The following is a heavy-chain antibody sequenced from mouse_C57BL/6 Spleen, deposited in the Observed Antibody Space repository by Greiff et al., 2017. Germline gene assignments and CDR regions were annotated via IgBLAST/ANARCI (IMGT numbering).Heavy chain of an antibody. J-gene: IGHJ4*01. V-gene: IGHV5-16*01. CDR3: AREGDYGKGFYAMDY. Sequence: EVKLVESEGGLVQPGSSMKLSCTASGFTFSDYYMAWVRQVPEKGLEWVANINYDGSSTYYLDSLKSRFIISRDNAKNILDLQMSSLKSEDTATYYCAREGDYGKGFYAMDYWGQGTSVTVSS. CDR2: INYDGSST. CDR1: GFTFSDYY. D-gene: IGHD2-1*01.